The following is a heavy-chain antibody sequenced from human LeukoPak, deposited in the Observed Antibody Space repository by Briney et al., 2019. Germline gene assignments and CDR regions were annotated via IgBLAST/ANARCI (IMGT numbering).Heavy chain of an antibody. D-gene: IGHD2-15*01. J-gene: IGHJ4*02. CDR3: AREDGYCSGGNCYSYFDS. V-gene: IGHV3-7*01. CDR2: IKKTGSET. Sequence: TGGSLRLSCSASGFAFSAYAMHWVRQAPGKGLEWVAYIKKTGSETYYVDSVKGRFTITRDNTRSSLFLQMYSLRAEDTAVYFCAREDGYCSGGNCYSYFDSWGQGTLVTVSS. CDR1: GFAFSAYA.